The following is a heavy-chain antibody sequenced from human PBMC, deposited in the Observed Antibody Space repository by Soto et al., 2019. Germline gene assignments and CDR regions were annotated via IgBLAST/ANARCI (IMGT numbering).Heavy chain of an antibody. Sequence: GGSLRLSCAASGFTFSSYWMHWVRQAPGKGLVWVSRINPGGTITDYADSVKGRFTISRDNAKNTVYLQVNSLRGDDTAEYFCARVPIGKYGVWNYWGQGTLVTVSS. CDR1: GFTFSSYW. J-gene: IGHJ4*02. CDR2: INPGGTIT. D-gene: IGHD2-8*01. V-gene: IGHV3-74*01. CDR3: ARVPIGKYGVWNY.